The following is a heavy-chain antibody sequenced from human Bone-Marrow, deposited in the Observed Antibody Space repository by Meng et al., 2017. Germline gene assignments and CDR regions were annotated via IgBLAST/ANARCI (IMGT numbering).Heavy chain of an antibody. V-gene: IGHV1-8*01. Sequence: ASVKVSCKASGYTFTSYDINWVRQAAGQGLEWMGWMNPNTANTGYAQKFQGRVTMTRNTSISTDYMELSSLTSEDTAVYYCARAPSWSGIDYYDFDDWGQGTQVTVSS. CDR2: MNPNTANT. D-gene: IGHD3-22*01. J-gene: IGHJ4*02. CDR1: GYTFTSYD. CDR3: ARAPSWSGIDYYDFDD.